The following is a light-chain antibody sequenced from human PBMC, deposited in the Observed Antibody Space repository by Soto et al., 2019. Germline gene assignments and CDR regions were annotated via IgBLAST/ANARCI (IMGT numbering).Light chain of an antibody. V-gene: IGLV2-14*03. J-gene: IGLJ3*02. CDR1: SSDVGGYNF. CDR3: CSHTTSGTLGV. CDR2: DVT. Sequence: QSALTQPASVSGSPGQSITISCTGTSSDVGGYNFVSWYQQYPGKAPKLMIYDVTSRPSGVSSRFSGSKSGNTASLTISGLQAEDEADYYCCSHTTSGTLGVLCGGTKLTVL.